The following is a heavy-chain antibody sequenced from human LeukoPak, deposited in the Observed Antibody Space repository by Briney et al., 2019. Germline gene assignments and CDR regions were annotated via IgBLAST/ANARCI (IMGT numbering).Heavy chain of an antibody. CDR3: ASQLERVRFEP. J-gene: IGHJ5*02. CDR2: IIPIFGTA. D-gene: IGHD1-1*01. CDR1: GATFSSYA. Sequence: SVKVSCKASGATFSSYAISLVRQAPGQGLEWMGGIIPIFGTANYAQKFQGRVTITTDESTSTAYMELSSQRSEDTAVYYCASQLERVRFEPWRQGTRVTVSS. V-gene: IGHV1-69*05.